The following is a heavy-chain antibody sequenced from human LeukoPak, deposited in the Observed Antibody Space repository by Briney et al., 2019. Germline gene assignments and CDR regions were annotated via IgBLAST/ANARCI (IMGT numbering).Heavy chain of an antibody. D-gene: IGHD7-27*01. CDR1: GFTFRRHA. CDR3: AKSAFLGTSLGY. CDR2: ISGSGGST. J-gene: IGHJ4*02. V-gene: IGHV3-23*01. Sequence: GVTLRLSCAASGFTFRRHAMSWVRQPPGKGLEWVSAISGSGGSTYYAASVKGRFTISRDNSKNTLYLQMNSLRTEDTAVYYCAKSAFLGTSLGYWGQGTLVTVSS.